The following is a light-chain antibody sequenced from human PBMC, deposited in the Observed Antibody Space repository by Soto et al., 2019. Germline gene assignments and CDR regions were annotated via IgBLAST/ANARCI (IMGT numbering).Light chain of an antibody. J-gene: IGKJ1*01. Sequence: EIVLTQSPATLSLSPGERVTLSCRASQRVSRYLAWYQQKPGQAPRLLIYDASNRATGIPARFSGSGSGTGFTLTISSLEPEDFAVYYCQQRNSWPRTFGQGTKVEIK. V-gene: IGKV3-11*01. CDR3: QQRNSWPRT. CDR2: DAS. CDR1: QRVSRY.